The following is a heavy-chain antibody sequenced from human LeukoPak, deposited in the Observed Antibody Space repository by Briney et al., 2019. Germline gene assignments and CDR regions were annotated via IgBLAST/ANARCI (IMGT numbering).Heavy chain of an antibody. CDR3: AKDGTTTVTFDY. J-gene: IGHJ4*02. CDR1: GFTFSSYA. CDR2: ISGSGGST. Sequence: PGGSPRLSCAASGFTFSSYAMSWVRQAPGKGLEWVSVISGSGGSTYYRDSVKGRFTISRDNSKNTLYLQMNSLTAGDTAVYFCAKDGTTTVTFDYWGQGTLVTVSS. V-gene: IGHV3-23*01. D-gene: IGHD4-11*01.